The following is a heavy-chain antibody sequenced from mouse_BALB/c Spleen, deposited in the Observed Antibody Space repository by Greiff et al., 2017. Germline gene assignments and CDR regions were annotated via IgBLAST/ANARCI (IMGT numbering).Heavy chain of an antibody. CDR3: ARYRDCGSRFFDI. CDR2: ISYSGST. Sequence: DVQLQESGPSLVKPSQSLSLTCSVTGDSFTSGSWNWIRKFPGNKLEYMGYISYSGSTTYNPSLKSRLSITQDTSKNQSYLRLNSVTTEDTATYYCARYRDCGSRFFDIWGAGTTLTVPS. V-gene: IGHV3-8*02. J-gene: IGHJ1*01. CDR1: GDSFTSGS. D-gene: IGHD1-1*01.